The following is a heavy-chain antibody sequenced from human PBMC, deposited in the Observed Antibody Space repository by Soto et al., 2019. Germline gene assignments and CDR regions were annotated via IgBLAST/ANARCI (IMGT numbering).Heavy chain of an antibody. D-gene: IGHD1-20*01. CDR1: GFTFNSFG. Sequence: GGSLRLSCAASGFTFNSFGMNWVRQAPGKGLEWVSSITSSGAYIYYADSVKGRFTISRDNAKNSLYLQMNSLRAEDTAVYYCASHNGGRPLYYGMDVWGQGTTVTVSS. J-gene: IGHJ6*02. CDR3: ASHNGGRPLYYGMDV. V-gene: IGHV3-21*01. CDR2: ITSSGAYI.